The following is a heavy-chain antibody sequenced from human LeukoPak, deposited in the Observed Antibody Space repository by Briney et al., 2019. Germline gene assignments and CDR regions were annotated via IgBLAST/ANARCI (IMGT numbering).Heavy chain of an antibody. CDR3: ARHDVGYCSGGSCYPHYFEY. D-gene: IGHD2-15*01. J-gene: IGHJ4*02. V-gene: IGHV4-39*01. CDR2: IFYSGIT. Sequence: PSETLSLTCTVSGGSIISSSYYWGWLRQPPGKGLEWLGTIFYSGITYYNPSLKSRVTISVDTSKNQFSLKLNSVTAADTAVFHCARHDVGYCSGGSCYPHYFEYWGQGTLVTVSS. CDR1: GGSIISSSYY.